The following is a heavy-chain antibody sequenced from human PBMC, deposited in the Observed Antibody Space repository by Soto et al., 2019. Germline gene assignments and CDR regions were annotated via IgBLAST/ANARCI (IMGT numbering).Heavy chain of an antibody. CDR3: ARESEAADAFDI. CDR2: IWYDGSNK. D-gene: IGHD6-25*01. CDR1: GFTFSSYG. V-gene: IGHV3-33*01. Sequence: GGSLRLSCAASGFTFSSYGMHLVRQAPGKGLEWVAVIWYDGSNKYYADSVKGRFTISRDNSKNTLYLQMNSLRAEDTAVYYCARESEAADAFDIWGQGTMVTVSS. J-gene: IGHJ3*02.